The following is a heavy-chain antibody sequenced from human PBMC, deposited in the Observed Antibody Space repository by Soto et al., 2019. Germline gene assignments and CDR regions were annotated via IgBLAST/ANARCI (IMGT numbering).Heavy chain of an antibody. CDR1: GGSITSTSYY. Sequence: TSETLSLTCIVSGGSITSTSYYWGWIRQPPGKGLEWIGTIYYSGRAKYNPSLKSRVTISVDTSKNHFSLSLPSVTAADAAVYYCARQRGDYVFDNWGQGTLVTVSS. J-gene: IGHJ5*02. V-gene: IGHV4-39*01. CDR3: ARQRGDYVFDN. D-gene: IGHD4-17*01. CDR2: IYYSGRA.